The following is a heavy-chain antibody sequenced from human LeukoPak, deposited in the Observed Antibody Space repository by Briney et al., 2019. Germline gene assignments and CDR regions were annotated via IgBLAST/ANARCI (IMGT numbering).Heavy chain of an antibody. Sequence: GGSLRLSCAASGFTFSMYWMSWVRQAPGKGLEWVANIKQDGSEKDYVDSVKGRFTISRDNAKNSLYLQMNSLRAEDTAVYYCAELGITMIGGVWGKGTTVTISS. CDR3: AELGITMIGGV. CDR2: IKQDGSEK. J-gene: IGHJ6*04. CDR1: GFTFSMYW. V-gene: IGHV3-7*01. D-gene: IGHD3-10*02.